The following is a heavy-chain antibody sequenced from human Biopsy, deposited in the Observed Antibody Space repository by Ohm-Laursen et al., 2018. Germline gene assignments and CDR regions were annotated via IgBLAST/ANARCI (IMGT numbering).Heavy chain of an antibody. Sequence: SETLSLTCTVSGGSVSSNTDYWAWLRQPPGKGLEWIGSIFYTGIIFYNPSLKGRVSISVDTSKNQFSLNLNSVTASDTALYYCARHPTGFWFDPWGQGTLVIVSS. J-gene: IGHJ5*02. CDR3: ARHPTGFWFDP. V-gene: IGHV4-39*01. CDR2: IFYTGII. CDR1: GGSVSSNTDY.